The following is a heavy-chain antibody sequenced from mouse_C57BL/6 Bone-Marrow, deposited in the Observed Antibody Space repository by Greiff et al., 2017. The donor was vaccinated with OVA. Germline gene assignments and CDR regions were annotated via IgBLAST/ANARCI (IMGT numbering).Heavy chain of an antibody. V-gene: IGHV5-4*01. CDR3: AREDIYFYCSSYDHYAVVY. D-gene: IGHD1-1*01. J-gene: IGHJ4*01. CDR2: ISDGGSYT. CDR1: GFTFSSYA. Sequence: EVKLMESGGGLVKPGGSLKLSCAASGFTFSSYAMSWVRQTPEKRLEWVATISDGGSYTYYPDNVKGRFTISRDNAKNNLYLQMSHLKSEDTAMYYCAREDIYFYCSSYDHYAVVYWGRDPSVSVPS.